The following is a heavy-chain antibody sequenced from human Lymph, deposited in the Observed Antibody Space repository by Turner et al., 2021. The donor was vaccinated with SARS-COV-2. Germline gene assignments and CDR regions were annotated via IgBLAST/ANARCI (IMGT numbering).Heavy chain of an antibody. J-gene: IGHJ4*02. V-gene: IGHV3-21*01. CDR2: ISSRSSYR. Sequence: EVQLVESGGGLVKPGGSLRLSCAASAFAFSTYSMNWVRQAPGNGLEWIASISSRSSYRYYADSVKGRFTISRDDAKNSLYLQMNSLRAEDTAVYYCARDIPTTADYFDYWGQGTLVTVSS. CDR3: ARDIPTTADYFDY. D-gene: IGHD4-17*01. CDR1: AFAFSTYS.